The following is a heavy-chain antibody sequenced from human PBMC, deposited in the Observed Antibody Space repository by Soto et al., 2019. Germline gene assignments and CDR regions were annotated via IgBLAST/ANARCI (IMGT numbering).Heavy chain of an antibody. J-gene: IGHJ6*02. Sequence: EVQLVESGGGLVQPGGSLKLSCAASGFTFSGSAMHWVRQASGKGLEWVGRIRSKANSYATAYAASVKGRFTISRDDSKNTAYLQMNSLKTEDTAVYYCTRQRYSSSNYYYGMDVWGQGTTVTVSS. CDR2: IRSKANSYAT. V-gene: IGHV3-73*02. CDR1: GFTFSGSA. D-gene: IGHD6-6*01. CDR3: TRQRYSSSNYYYGMDV.